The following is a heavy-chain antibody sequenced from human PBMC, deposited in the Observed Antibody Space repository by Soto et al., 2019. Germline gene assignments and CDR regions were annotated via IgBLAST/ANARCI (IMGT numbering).Heavy chain of an antibody. V-gene: IGHV1-18*04. Sequence: ASERGSCNASGHTFTSDGICWRQHSPGHGLEWMGWISAYNGNTNYAQKLQGRVTISADESTSTAYMELSSLRSEDTAVYYCARAQYYYDSSGYYWFDPWGQGTLVTISS. CDR3: ARAQYYYDSSGYYWFDP. CDR2: ISAYNGNT. J-gene: IGHJ5*02. CDR1: GHTFTSDG. D-gene: IGHD3-22*01.